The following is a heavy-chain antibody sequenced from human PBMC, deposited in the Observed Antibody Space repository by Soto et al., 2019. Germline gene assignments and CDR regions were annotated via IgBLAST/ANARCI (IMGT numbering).Heavy chain of an antibody. J-gene: IGHJ4*02. Sequence: SETLSLTCAVSGGSISSSNWWSWVRQPPGKGLEWIGEIYHSGSTNYNPSLKSRVTISVDKSKNQFSLKLSAVTAADTAVYFCARTTFYDIFTAYYSLFDYWGQGTMVTVSS. V-gene: IGHV4-4*02. CDR2: IYHSGST. D-gene: IGHD3-9*01. CDR1: GGSISSSNW. CDR3: ARTTFYDIFTAYYSLFDY.